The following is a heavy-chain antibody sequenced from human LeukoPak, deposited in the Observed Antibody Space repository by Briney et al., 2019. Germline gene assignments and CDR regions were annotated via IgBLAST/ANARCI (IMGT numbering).Heavy chain of an antibody. J-gene: IGHJ4*02. D-gene: IGHD5-18*01. V-gene: IGHV1-8*01. CDR3: ARAPTGMVTSLNY. Sequence: VSVKVSCKASGYTFTSYDINWVRQATGQGLEGMGCMNPNSGNKGYAQKFQGRVTMTRDTSISTTYMELTRLRSDDTAVYYCARAPTGMVTSLNYWGQGTLVTVSS. CDR1: GYTFTSYD. CDR2: MNPNSGNK.